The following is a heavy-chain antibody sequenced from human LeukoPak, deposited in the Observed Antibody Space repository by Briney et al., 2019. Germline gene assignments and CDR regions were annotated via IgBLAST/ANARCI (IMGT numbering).Heavy chain of an antibody. V-gene: IGHV3-7*01. CDR1: GFTFNSYW. CDR3: TSWGDTTAEYFQR. Sequence: GGSLRLSCAASGFTFNSYWMTWLRQAPGKGLEWVAHINPDGRDTYYVDSVKGRFTISRDNAQNSMYLQMNSLRVEDTAVYYCTSWGDTTAEYFQRWGQGTLVTVSS. CDR2: INPDGRDT. J-gene: IGHJ1*01. D-gene: IGHD2-21*02.